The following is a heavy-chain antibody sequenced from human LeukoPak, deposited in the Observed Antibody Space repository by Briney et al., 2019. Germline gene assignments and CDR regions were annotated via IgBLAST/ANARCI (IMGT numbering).Heavy chain of an antibody. D-gene: IGHD3-10*01. CDR2: IYTGGDT. J-gene: IGHJ4*02. CDR1: GFTVSSNY. CDR3: AKGQTMVRGDPRDY. V-gene: IGHV3-66*01. Sequence: GGSLRLSCAASGFTVSSNYMSWVRQAPGKGLEWVSVIYTGGDTYYADSVKGRFTISRDNSKNTLSLQMNSLRAEDTAVYYCAKGQTMVRGDPRDYWGQGTLVTVSS.